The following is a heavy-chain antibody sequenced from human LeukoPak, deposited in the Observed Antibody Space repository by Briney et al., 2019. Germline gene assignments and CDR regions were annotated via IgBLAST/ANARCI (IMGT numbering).Heavy chain of an antibody. CDR2: INTSGST. Sequence: SQTLSLTCIVSGGSISSGSYFWNWIRQPAGKGLEWIGRINTSGSTSYNPSLKSRVTISADTSNNQFSLKLSSVTAAGTAVYYSARDPPYYDSSGPTDYWGQGTLVTVSS. V-gene: IGHV4-61*02. D-gene: IGHD3-22*01. J-gene: IGHJ4*02. CDR1: GGSISSGSYF. CDR3: ARDPPYYDSSGPTDY.